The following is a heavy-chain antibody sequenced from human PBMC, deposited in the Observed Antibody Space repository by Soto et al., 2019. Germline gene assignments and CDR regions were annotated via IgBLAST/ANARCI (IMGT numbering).Heavy chain of an antibody. CDR1: GYTFTSYG. V-gene: IGHV1-18*01. Sequence: QVQLVQSGDEVKKPGASVKDSCKASGYTFTSYGISWVRQAPGQRLEWMGWISAYNGNTNYAQKLQGRVTMTTDTSTLTAYMDLRGLRSDDTAVYYCTRDSSGLYSYWGQGTRVTVSS. CDR3: TRDSSGLYSY. CDR2: ISAYNGNT. D-gene: IGHD6-19*01. J-gene: IGHJ4*02.